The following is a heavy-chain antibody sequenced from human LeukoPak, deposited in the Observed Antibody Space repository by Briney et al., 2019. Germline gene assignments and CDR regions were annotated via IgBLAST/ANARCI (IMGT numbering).Heavy chain of an antibody. CDR2: ISGSGGST. J-gene: IGHJ5*02. CDR3: AKEGGSGWKYNWFDP. CDR1: GFTFSSYA. D-gene: IGHD6-19*01. Sequence: GGSLRLSCAASGFTFSSYAMSWVRQAPGKGLEWVSAISGSGGSTYYADSVEGRFTISRDNSKNTLYLQMNSLRAEDTAVYYCAKEGGSGWKYNWFDPWGQGTLVTVSS. V-gene: IGHV3-23*01.